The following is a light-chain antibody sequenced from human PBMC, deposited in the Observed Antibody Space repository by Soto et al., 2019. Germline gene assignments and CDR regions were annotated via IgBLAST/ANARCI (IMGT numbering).Light chain of an antibody. V-gene: IGKV3-20*01. J-gene: IGKJ2*01. CDR2: DAS. CDR3: QHYGDSPYA. CDR1: QSITYNY. Sequence: IVLTQSPGILSLSPGERATLSCRASQSITYNYLAWYQHKPGQTPRLLFYDASTRAIAIPDRFTGSGSGTDFTLTISSLEPEDFAVYYCQHYGDSPYAFGQGTKLEMK.